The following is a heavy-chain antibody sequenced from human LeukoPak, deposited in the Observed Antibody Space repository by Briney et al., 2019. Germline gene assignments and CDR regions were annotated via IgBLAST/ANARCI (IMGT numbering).Heavy chain of an antibody. CDR3: ARGIKTVTIFGVVIIPHSWFDP. J-gene: IGHJ5*02. V-gene: IGHV4-34*01. D-gene: IGHD3-3*01. Sequence: PSETLSLTCAVYGGSFSGYYWSWIRQPPGKGLEWVGEINHSGSTNYNPSLKSRFTISVDTSKNQFSLKLSSVTAADTAVYYCARGIKTVTIFGVVIIPHSWFDPWGQGTLVTVSS. CDR2: INHSGST. CDR1: GGSFSGYY.